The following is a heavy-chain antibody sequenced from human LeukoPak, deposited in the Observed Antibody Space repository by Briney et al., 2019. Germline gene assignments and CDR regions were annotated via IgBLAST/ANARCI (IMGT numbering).Heavy chain of an antibody. J-gene: IGHJ6*03. CDR1: GFTFDDYT. Sequence: GGSLRLSCAASGFTFDDYTMHWVRQAPGKGLEWVSLISWDGGSTYYADSVKGRLTISRDNSKNSLYLQMNSLRTEDTALYYCAKVAARRTRTYYYYMDVWGKGTTVTVSS. D-gene: IGHD6-6*01. CDR2: ISWDGGST. CDR3: AKVAARRTRTYYYYMDV. V-gene: IGHV3-43*01.